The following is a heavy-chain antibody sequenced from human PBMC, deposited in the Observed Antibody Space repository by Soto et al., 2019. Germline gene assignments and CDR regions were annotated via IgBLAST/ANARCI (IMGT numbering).Heavy chain of an antibody. CDR3: AREVCGGDCYSRWFDP. D-gene: IGHD2-21*02. J-gene: IGHJ5*02. CDR2: IYYSGST. Sequence: SETLSLTCTVSGGSISSGGYYWSWIRQHPGKGLEWIGYIYYSGSTYYNPSLKSRVTISVDTSKNQFSLKLSSVTAAVTAVYYCAREVCGGDCYSRWFDPWGQGTLVTVSS. V-gene: IGHV4-31*03. CDR1: GGSISSGGYY.